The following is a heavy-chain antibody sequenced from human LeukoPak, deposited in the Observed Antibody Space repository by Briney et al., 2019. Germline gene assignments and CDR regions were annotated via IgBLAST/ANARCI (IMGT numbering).Heavy chain of an antibody. CDR1: GGSMSSSSYY. J-gene: IGHJ5*02. V-gene: IGHV4-39*07. CDR2: IYYSGST. D-gene: IGHD6-19*01. Sequence: SETLSLTCTVSGGSMSSSSYYWGWIRQPPGKGLEWIGSIYYSGSTYYNPSLKSRVAISVDTSKNQFSLKLSSVTAADTAVYYSARDGNEQWLGPAGFDPWGQGTLVTVSS. CDR3: ARDGNEQWLGPAGFDP.